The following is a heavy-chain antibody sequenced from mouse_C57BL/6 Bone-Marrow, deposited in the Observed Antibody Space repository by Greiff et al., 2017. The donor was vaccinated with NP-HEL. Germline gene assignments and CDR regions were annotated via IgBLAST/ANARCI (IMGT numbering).Heavy chain of an antibody. J-gene: IGHJ2*01. D-gene: IGHD2-1*01. Sequence: EVKVVESGEGLVKPGGSLKLSCAASGFTFSSYAMSWVRQTPEKRLEWVAYISSGGDYIYYADTVKGRFTISRDNARNTLYLQMSSLKSEDTAMYYCTRVSYYGNYYFDYWGQGTTLTVSS. CDR3: TRVSYYGNYYFDY. CDR1: GFTFSSYA. CDR2: ISSGGDYI. V-gene: IGHV5-9-1*02.